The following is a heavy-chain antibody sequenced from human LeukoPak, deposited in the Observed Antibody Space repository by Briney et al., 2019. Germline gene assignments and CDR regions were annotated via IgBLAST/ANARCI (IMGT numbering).Heavy chain of an antibody. Sequence: GGSLRLSCAASGFIVSSNYMSWVRQAPGKGLEWVSVIYSGGSTSYADSVKGRFTISRDNAKNSLYLQMNSLRAEDTALYYCARAGLYNWNYEGTAYFDYWGQGTLVTVSS. D-gene: IGHD1-7*01. J-gene: IGHJ4*02. V-gene: IGHV3-53*01. CDR3: ARAGLYNWNYEGTAYFDY. CDR2: IYSGGST. CDR1: GFIVSSNY.